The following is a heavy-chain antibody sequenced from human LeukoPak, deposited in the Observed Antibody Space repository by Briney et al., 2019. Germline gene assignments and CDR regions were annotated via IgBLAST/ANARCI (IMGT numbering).Heavy chain of an antibody. Sequence: PGGSLRLSCAASGFTFSSYEMNWVRQAPGKGLEWVSYISSGSTIYDADSVKGRFTISRDNAKNSLYLQMNSLRAEDTAVYYCASHSGWYHFDYWGQGTLVTVSS. V-gene: IGHV3-48*03. CDR1: GFTFSSYE. CDR2: ISSGSTI. J-gene: IGHJ4*02. D-gene: IGHD6-19*01. CDR3: ASHSGWYHFDY.